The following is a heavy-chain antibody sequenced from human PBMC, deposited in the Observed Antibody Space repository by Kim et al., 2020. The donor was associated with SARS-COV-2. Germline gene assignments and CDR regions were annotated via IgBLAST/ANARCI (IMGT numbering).Heavy chain of an antibody. CDR1: GYTFTSYG. D-gene: IGHD2-15*01. CDR2: ISAYNGNT. J-gene: IGHJ3*02. CDR3: ARVEYCSGGSCYSGKDDAFDI. Sequence: ASVKVSCKASGYTFTSYGISWVRQAPGQGLEWMGWISAYNGNTNYAQKLQGRVTMTTDTSTSTAYMELRSLRSDDTAVYYCARVEYCSGGSCYSGKDDAFDIWGQGTMVTVSS. V-gene: IGHV1-18*01.